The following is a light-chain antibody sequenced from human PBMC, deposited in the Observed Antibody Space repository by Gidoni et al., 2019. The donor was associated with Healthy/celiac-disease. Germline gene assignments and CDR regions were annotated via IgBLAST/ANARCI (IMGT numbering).Light chain of an antibody. CDR2: DAS. V-gene: IGKV3-11*01. J-gene: IGKJ4*01. CDR3: QRRSNWPLT. CDR1: QSVSSY. Sequence: DIVSTQSPATLSLSPGERATLSCRASQSVSSYLAWYQQKPGQAPRLLIYDASNRATGIPARFSGSGSGTDFTLTISSLEPEDFAVYYCQRRSNWPLTFGGGTKVEIK.